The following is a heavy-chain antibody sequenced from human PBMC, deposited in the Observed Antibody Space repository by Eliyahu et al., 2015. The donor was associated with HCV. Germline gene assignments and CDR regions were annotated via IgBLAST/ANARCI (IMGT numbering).Heavy chain of an antibody. Sequence: QLQLQESGPRLVRPSETLSLTCNVFGGSITSSGHYWGWIRQTPGKGLEWIGNVQYAGSSYYNPSLRSRVTIAVDTAKNQVSLMLTSVTAADTAVYYCVRLMVDGGYIVTFDYWGQGNLVTVSS. CDR3: VRLMVDGGYIVTFDY. J-gene: IGHJ4*02. V-gene: IGHV4-39*01. CDR2: VQYAGSS. CDR1: GGSITSSGHY. D-gene: IGHD2-21*01.